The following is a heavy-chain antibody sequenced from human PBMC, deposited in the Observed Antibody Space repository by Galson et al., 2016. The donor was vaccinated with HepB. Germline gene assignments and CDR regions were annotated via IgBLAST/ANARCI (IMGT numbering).Heavy chain of an antibody. CDR2: IYPGDSDT. CDR3: ARQLSSSTLDAFEI. J-gene: IGHJ3*02. V-gene: IGHV5-51*01. D-gene: IGHD2/OR15-2a*01. CDR1: GYSLTTYW. Sequence: QSGAEVTKPGESLKISCKGSGYSLTTYWIGWVRQMPGKGLEWMGIIYPGDSDTRYSPSFQGQVTMSADKSISTAYLQWSSLKASDTAMYYCARQLSSSTLDAFEIWGQGTMVIVSS.